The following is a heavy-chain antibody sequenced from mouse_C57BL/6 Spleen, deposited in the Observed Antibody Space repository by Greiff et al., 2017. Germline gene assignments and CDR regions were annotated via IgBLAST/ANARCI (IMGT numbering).Heavy chain of an antibody. Sequence: QVQLQQSGAELVKPGASVKMSCKASGYTFTSYWITWVKQRPGQGLEWIGDIYPGSGSTNYNEKFKSKATLTVDTSSSTAYMQLSSLTSEDSAVYYCARNLIYYGYSWFAYWGQGTLVTVSA. V-gene: IGHV1-55*01. CDR2: IYPGSGST. CDR3: ARNLIYYGYSWFAY. D-gene: IGHD2-2*01. J-gene: IGHJ3*01. CDR1: GYTFTSYW.